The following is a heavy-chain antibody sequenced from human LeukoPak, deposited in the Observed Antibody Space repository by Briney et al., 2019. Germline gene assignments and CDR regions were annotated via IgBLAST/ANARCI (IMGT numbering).Heavy chain of an antibody. D-gene: IGHD3-10*01. CDR1: GFTFDDYA. V-gene: IGHV3-43*02. J-gene: IGHJ4*02. Sequence: QTWGSLRLSCAASGFTFDDYAMHWVRQAPGKGLEWVSLISGDGGSTYYADSVKGRFTISRDNSKNSLYLQMNSLRTEDTALYYCAKAQYAFGELLPYFDYWGQGTLVTVSS. CDR3: AKAQYAFGELLPYFDY. CDR2: ISGDGGST.